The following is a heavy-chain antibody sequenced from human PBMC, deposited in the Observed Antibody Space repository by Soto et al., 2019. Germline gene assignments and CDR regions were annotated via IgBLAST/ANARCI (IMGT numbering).Heavy chain of an antibody. Sequence: EVQLVESGGGLVQPGGSLRLSCAASGFTFSGSWMHWVRQAPGKGLVWVSRINGDGSGTSYAEFVKGRFTISRDDAKNTLFLKMNGLRAEDTAVYYCARGIFGSGTANDYWGQGTLVTVSS. CDR1: GFTFSGSW. CDR3: ARGIFGSGTANDY. CDR2: INGDGSGT. V-gene: IGHV3-74*01. D-gene: IGHD3-10*01. J-gene: IGHJ4*02.